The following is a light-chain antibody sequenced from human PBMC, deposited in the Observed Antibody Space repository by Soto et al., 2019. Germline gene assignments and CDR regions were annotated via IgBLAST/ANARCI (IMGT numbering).Light chain of an antibody. CDR3: GTWDSSLSVDV. CDR1: SSNIGNNY. J-gene: IGLJ1*01. Sequence: QSVLTQPPSVSAAPGQKVTISCSGSSSNIGNNYVSWYQQLPGTAAKLLIYENNKRPSGIPYRFSGSKSGTSATLGITGLQTGDEADYYCGTWDSSLSVDVFGTGTKLTVL. V-gene: IGLV1-51*02. CDR2: ENN.